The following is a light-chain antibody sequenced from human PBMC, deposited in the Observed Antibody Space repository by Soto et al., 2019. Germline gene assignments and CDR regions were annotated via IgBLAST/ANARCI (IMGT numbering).Light chain of an antibody. CDR2: LGS. CDR3: MQPIQPVYT. Sequence: DIVMTQSPLSLPVTPGEPASISCRSSQSLLHSNGYNYLDWYLQKPGQSPQLLIYLGSNRASGVPDRFSGGGSGTAFTLKISRVEAEDVGVYYCMQPIQPVYTSGQRTKLEIK. V-gene: IGKV2-28*01. J-gene: IGKJ2*01. CDR1: QSLLHSNGYNY.